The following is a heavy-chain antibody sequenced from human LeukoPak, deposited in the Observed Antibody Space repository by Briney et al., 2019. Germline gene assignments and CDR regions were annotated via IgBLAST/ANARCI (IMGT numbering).Heavy chain of an antibody. CDR3: AKASIRYCSSTSCSGEWFDP. CDR2: ISGSGGST. CDR1: GFTFDDYA. Sequence: GGSLRLSCAASGFTFDDYAMHWVRQAPGKGLEWVSAISGSGGSTYYADSVKGRFTISRDNSKNTLYLQMNSLRAEDTAVYYCAKASIRYCSSTSCSGEWFDPWGQGTLVTVSS. V-gene: IGHV3-23*01. D-gene: IGHD2-2*01. J-gene: IGHJ5*02.